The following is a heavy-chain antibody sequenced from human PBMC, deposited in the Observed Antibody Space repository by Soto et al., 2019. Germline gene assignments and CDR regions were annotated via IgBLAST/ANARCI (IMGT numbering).Heavy chain of an antibody. CDR3: ARARGHPYRYCSGDQCYSPYFDY. Sequence: GASVKVSCKVSGYTLTELSMHWVRQAPGKGLEWMGGFDPEDGETIYAQKFQGRVTMTEVTSTDTAYMELSSLRSEDTAVYYCARARGHPYRYCSGDQCYSPYFDYWGQGTLVTVSS. V-gene: IGHV1-24*01. CDR1: GYTLTELS. D-gene: IGHD2-15*01. CDR2: FDPEDGET. J-gene: IGHJ4*02.